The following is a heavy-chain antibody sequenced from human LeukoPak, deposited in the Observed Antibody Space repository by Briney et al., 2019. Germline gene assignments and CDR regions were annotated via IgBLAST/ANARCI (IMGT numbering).Heavy chain of an antibody. CDR1: GYTFTSYY. CDR2: INTNTGNP. Sequence: ASVKVSCKASGYTFTSYYMHWVRQAPGQGLEWMGWINTNTGNPTYAQGFTGRFVFSLDTSVSTAYLQISSLKAEDTAVYYCARDRKGFWSGYYTTIFDYWGQGTLVTVSS. J-gene: IGHJ4*02. D-gene: IGHD3-3*01. V-gene: IGHV7-4-1*02. CDR3: ARDRKGFWSGYYTTIFDY.